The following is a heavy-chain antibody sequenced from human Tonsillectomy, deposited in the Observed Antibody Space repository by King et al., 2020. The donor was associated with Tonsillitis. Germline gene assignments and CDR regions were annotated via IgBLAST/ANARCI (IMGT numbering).Heavy chain of an antibody. V-gene: IGHV4-4*02. D-gene: IGHD2-2*01. J-gene: IGHJ6*03. Sequence: VQLQESGPGLLKPSGTLSLTCAVSGGSISSRNWWGWVRQPPGKGLEWIGEIYQSGTTHYNPSLKSRVTISVDKSKNQFSLNLTSVTAADTAVYYCSKRPAAVSQYYHMDVWGKGTTVTVSS. CDR2: IYQSGTT. CDR3: SKRPAAVSQYYHMDV. CDR1: GGSISSRNW.